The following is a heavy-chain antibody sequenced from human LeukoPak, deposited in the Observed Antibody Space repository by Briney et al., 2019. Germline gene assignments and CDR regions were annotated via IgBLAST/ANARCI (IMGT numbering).Heavy chain of an antibody. CDR3: ARGWPHGNDY. CDR1: GFTFSSYW. D-gene: IGHD4-23*01. J-gene: IGHJ4*02. Sequence: GGSLRLSCAASGFTFSSYWMNWVRQAPGKGLVWVSRIASDGSSTTYADSVKGRFSISRDNAKNTLYLQMNSLRVEDTAVYYCARGWPHGNDYWGQGTLVTVSS. V-gene: IGHV3-74*01. CDR2: IASDGSST.